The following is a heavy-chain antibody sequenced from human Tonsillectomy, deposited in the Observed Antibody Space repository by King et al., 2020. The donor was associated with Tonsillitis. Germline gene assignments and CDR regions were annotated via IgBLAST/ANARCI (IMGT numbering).Heavy chain of an antibody. D-gene: IGHD3-10*01. V-gene: IGHV3-23*04. J-gene: IGHJ3*02. CDR1: RFIFSSYA. CDR3: ATNGSGTTQGSRGDAFDI. CDR2: VSGSGRAT. Sequence: VQLVESGGGLVQPGGSLRLSCVGSRFIFSSYAMSWVRQAPGKGLEWVSLVSGSGRATYYADSVKGRFTISRDNSRNTLYLQMNSLRAEDTAVYYCATNGSGTTQGSRGDAFDIWGQGTMVTVSS.